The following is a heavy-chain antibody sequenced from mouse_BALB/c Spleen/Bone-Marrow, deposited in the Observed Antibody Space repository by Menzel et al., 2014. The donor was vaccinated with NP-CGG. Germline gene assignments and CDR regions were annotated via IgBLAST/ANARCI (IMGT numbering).Heavy chain of an antibody. V-gene: IGHV5-17*02. J-gene: IGHJ4*01. CDR3: ARYGNYFYAMDY. CDR1: GFTFSSFG. CDR2: ISSGSSTI. Sequence: DVKLVESGGGLVQPGGSRKLSCAASGFTFSSFGMHWVRQAPEKGLEWVAYISSGSSTIYYADTVKGRFTISRDNPKNTLFLQTTSLRSEDTAMYYCARYGNYFYAMDYWGQGTSVTVSS. D-gene: IGHD2-1*01.